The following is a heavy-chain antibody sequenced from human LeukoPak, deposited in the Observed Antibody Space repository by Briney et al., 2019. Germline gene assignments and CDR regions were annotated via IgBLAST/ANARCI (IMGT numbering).Heavy chain of an antibody. CDR2: IWYDGSNK. Sequence: AGRSLRLSCAASGFTFSSYGMHWVRQAPGKGLEWVAVIWYDGSNKYYADSVKGRFTISRDNSKNTLYLQMNSLRAEDTAVYDCAKDWSSGIFGSYYFDYWGQGTLVTVSS. V-gene: IGHV3-33*06. CDR3: AKDWSSGIFGSYYFDY. CDR1: GFTFSSYG. J-gene: IGHJ4*02. D-gene: IGHD3-3*01.